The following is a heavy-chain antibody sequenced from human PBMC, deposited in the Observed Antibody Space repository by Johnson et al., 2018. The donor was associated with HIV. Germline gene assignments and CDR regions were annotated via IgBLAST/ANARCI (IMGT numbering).Heavy chain of an antibody. V-gene: IGHV3-30*04. CDR1: GFTFSSYA. Sequence: QVQLVESGGGVVQPGGSLRLSCAASGFTFSSYALHWVRQAPGRGLEWVAVISYDGSNKYYEDSVKGRFTISRDNSKNTLYLQMNSLRAEDTAVYYCAKDQGGNSGNDAFDIWGQGTMVTVSS. CDR3: AKDQGGNSGNDAFDI. CDR2: ISYDGSNK. J-gene: IGHJ3*02. D-gene: IGHD4-23*01.